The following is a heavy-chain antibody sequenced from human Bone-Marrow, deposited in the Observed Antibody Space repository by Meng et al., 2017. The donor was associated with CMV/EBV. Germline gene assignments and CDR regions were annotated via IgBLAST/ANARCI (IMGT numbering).Heavy chain of an antibody. CDR1: GYTFTSYD. J-gene: IGHJ4*02. V-gene: IGHV1-8*01. Sequence: ASVKVSCKASGYTFTSYDINWVRQATGQGLEWMGWMNPNSGNTGYAQKFQGRVTMTRNTSISTAYMELSSLGSEDTAVYYCARYYDILTGPDYWGQGTLVTVSS. CDR2: MNPNSGNT. CDR3: ARYYDILTGPDY. D-gene: IGHD3-9*01.